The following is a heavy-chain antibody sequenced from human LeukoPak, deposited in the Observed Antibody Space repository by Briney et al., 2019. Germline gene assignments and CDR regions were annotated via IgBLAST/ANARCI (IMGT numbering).Heavy chain of an antibody. CDR1: GFTFSSYA. Sequence: PGGSLRLSCAASGFTFSSYAMSWVRQAPGKGLEWVSAISGSGGSTYYADSVKGRFTISRDNSKNTLYLQMNSLRAEDTAVYYCAKDREGGAIAVAGTDYFDYWGQGTLVTVSS. D-gene: IGHD6-19*01. J-gene: IGHJ4*02. CDR2: ISGSGGST. CDR3: AKDREGGAIAVAGTDYFDY. V-gene: IGHV3-23*01.